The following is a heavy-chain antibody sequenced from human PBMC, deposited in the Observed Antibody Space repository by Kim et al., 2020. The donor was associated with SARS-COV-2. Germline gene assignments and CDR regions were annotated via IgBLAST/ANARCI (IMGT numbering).Heavy chain of an antibody. V-gene: IGHV1-8*01. CDR3: ARAPHYYDSSGYFFD. Sequence: QKFQGRVTMTRNTSISTAYMELSSLRSEDTAVYYCARAPHYYDSSGYFFDWGQGTLVTVSS. D-gene: IGHD3-22*01. J-gene: IGHJ4*02.